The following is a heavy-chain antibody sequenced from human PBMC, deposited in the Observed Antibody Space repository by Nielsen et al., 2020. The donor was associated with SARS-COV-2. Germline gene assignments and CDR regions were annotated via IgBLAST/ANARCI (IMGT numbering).Heavy chain of an antibody. CDR2: ISSTSSYT. CDR1: GFKFSDYY. V-gene: IGHV3-11*06. Sequence: GESLKISCAASGFKFSDYYVSWIRQAPGKGLEWISYISSTSSYTKYADSVKGRFTVSRDNARNSVYLQMNSLRAEDTAVYYCASFQILWGQGTLVTVSS. J-gene: IGHJ4*02. CDR3: ASFQIL.